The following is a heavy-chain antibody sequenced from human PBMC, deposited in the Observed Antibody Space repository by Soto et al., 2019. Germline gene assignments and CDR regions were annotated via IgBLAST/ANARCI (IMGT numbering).Heavy chain of an antibody. CDR2: ISLYSDGT. CDR3: ARVVPGAEAWFGP. CDR1: GYTFSNYD. Sequence: ASVKVSCKTSGYTFSNYDITWVRQATRQPLEWLGWISLYSDGTNSVQNFQGRVSMPTDTSTTTAYMELRSLRSDDTAVYYCARVVPGAEAWFGPCGQGTLVTVSS. J-gene: IGHJ5*02. D-gene: IGHD2-2*01. V-gene: IGHV1-18*01.